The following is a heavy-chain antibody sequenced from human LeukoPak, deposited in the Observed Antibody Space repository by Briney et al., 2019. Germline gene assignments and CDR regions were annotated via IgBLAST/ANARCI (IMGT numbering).Heavy chain of an antibody. CDR2: IYYSGST. CDR1: GGSISGSSYY. J-gene: IGHJ4*02. Sequence: SETLSLTCTVSGGSISGSSYYWGWIRQPPGKGLEWIGSIYYSGSTYYNPSLKSRVTISVDTSKNQFSLKLSSVTAADTAVYYCARLVSGRRYYDSSGYGFSPYWGQGTLVTVSS. CDR3: ARLVSGRRYYDSSGYGFSPY. V-gene: IGHV4-39*01. D-gene: IGHD3-22*01.